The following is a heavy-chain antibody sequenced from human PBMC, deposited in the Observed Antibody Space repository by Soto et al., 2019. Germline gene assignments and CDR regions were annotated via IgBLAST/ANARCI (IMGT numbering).Heavy chain of an antibody. J-gene: IGHJ4*02. D-gene: IGHD6-19*01. V-gene: IGHV3-15*07. CDR1: GFTFSDAW. CDR2: IKVKTDGGTT. CDR3: IRDLQHRRGW. Sequence: GGSLRLXCAASGFTFSDAWMNWVRQAPGKGLEWVGRIKVKTDGGTTNYAAPVQGRFTISRDDSKNTLYLQMNSLKTEDTAVYYCIRDLQHRRGWWGEGTLVTVSS.